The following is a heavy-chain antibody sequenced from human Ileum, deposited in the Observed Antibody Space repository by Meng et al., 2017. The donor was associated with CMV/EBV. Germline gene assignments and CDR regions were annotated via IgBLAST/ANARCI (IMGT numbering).Heavy chain of an antibody. CDR2: INTNAGNP. V-gene: IGHV7-4-1*02. J-gene: IGHJ4*02. Sequence: HVQLVQSGSQLRKPGASVKVSCKASGFNFTTNNIIWVRQAPGQGPEWMGWINTNAGNPTYARGFTGRFVFSLDTSLSTTYLQIISLKAEDTAVYYCARDGLSGRYFDYWGQGTLVTVSS. CDR3: ARDGLSGRYFDY. D-gene: IGHD1-26*01. CDR1: GFNFTTNN.